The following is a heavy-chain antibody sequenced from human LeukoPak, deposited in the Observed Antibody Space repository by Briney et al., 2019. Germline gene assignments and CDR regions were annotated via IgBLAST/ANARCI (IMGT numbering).Heavy chain of an antibody. CDR2: ISSSSSYI. Sequence: PGGSLRLSCAASGFTFSSYSMNWVRQAPGKGLEWVSSISSSSSYIYYADSVKGRFTMSRDNAKNTLYLEMNSLRADDTAVYYCARDARYNIDVWGQGTTVTVSS. D-gene: IGHD3-9*01. CDR3: ARDARYNIDV. V-gene: IGHV3-21*01. CDR1: GFTFSSYS. J-gene: IGHJ6*02.